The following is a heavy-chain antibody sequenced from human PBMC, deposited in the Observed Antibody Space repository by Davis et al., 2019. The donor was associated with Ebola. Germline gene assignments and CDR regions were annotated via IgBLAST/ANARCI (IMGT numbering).Heavy chain of an antibody. V-gene: IGHV3-33*01. CDR1: GFTFSSYG. CDR2: IWYDGSNK. Sequence: GESLKISCAASGFTFSSYGMHWVRQAPGKGLEWVAVIWYDGSNKYYADSVKGRFTISRDNAKNTLYLQMSSLRAEDTAVYYCARARGGPVAYSDCWGQGTLVTVSS. CDR3: ARARGGPVAYSDC. J-gene: IGHJ4*02. D-gene: IGHD6-19*01.